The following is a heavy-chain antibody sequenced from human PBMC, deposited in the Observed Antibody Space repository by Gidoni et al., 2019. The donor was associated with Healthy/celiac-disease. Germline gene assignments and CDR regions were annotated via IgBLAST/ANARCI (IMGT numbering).Heavy chain of an antibody. CDR1: GFTFSRYG. Sequence: QVQLVESGGGVVQPGRSLRLSCAASGFTFSRYGMHWVRQAPGKGLEWVAVIWYDGSNKYSADSVKGRFTISRDNSKNTLYLQMNSLRAEDTAVYYCARDGALRTFDIWGQGTMVTVSS. V-gene: IGHV3-33*01. J-gene: IGHJ3*02. CDR2: IWYDGSNK. D-gene: IGHD3-16*01. CDR3: ARDGALRTFDI.